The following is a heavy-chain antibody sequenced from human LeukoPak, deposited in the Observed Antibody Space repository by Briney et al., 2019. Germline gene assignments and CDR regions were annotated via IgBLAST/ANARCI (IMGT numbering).Heavy chain of an antibody. V-gene: IGHV4-34*01. Sequence: SETLSLTCAVYGGSFSGYYWNWIRQPPGKGLEWIGEINHSGSTNYNPSLKSRVTISADTSKNQFSLKLSSVTAADTAVYYCARGPPTAAGTGGDYWGQGTVVPVSS. CDR2: INHSGST. D-gene: IGHD6-13*01. CDR3: ARGPPTAAGTGGDY. CDR1: GGSFSGYY. J-gene: IGHJ4*02.